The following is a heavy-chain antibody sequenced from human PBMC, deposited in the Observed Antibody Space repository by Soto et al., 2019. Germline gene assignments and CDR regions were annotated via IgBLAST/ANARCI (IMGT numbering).Heavy chain of an antibody. V-gene: IGHV4-4*02. J-gene: IGHJ5*02. Sequence: SETLSLTYIVSGGSVSSSNWWSWVRQPPGKGLEWIGEIYHSGSTTYNPSLKSRATISVDKSENQFSLRLKSVTAADTAVYYCASVGSDYDNSGYYLPWGPGTLVTVSS. CDR2: IYHSGST. CDR3: ASVGSDYDNSGYYLP. D-gene: IGHD3-22*01. CDR1: GGSVSSSNW.